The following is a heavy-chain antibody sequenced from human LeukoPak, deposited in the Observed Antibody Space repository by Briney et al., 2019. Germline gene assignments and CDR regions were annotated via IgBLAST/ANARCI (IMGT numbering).Heavy chain of an antibody. V-gene: IGHV1-2*02. CDR2: INPNDGDT. Sequence: VHSVKVSCMASGYTLTDYYIHWVRQAPGQGFEWMGWINPNDGDTNYAQKFQGRVTMTRDTSISTAHMEVSRLRSDDTAVYYCARANFLYCSSSTCLFDYWGQGTLVTVSS. CDR1: GYTLTDYY. J-gene: IGHJ4*02. D-gene: IGHD2-2*01. CDR3: ARANFLYCSSSTCLFDY.